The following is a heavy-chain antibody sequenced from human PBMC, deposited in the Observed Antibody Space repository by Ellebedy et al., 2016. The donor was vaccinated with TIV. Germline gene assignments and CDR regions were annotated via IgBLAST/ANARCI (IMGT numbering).Heavy chain of an antibody. J-gene: IGHJ4*02. Sequence: ASVKVSXKASRYTFTGYYMHWVRQAPGQGLEWMGWINPNSGGTNYAQKFQGRVTMTRDTSISTAYMELSRLRSDDTAVYYCASTNYCTNGVCLDYWGQGTLVTVSS. CDR1: RYTFTGYY. CDR3: ASTNYCTNGVCLDY. D-gene: IGHD2-8*01. CDR2: INPNSGGT. V-gene: IGHV1-2*02.